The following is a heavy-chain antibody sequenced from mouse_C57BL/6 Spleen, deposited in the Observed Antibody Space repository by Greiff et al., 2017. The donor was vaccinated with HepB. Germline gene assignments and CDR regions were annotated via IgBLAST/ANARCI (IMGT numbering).Heavy chain of an antibody. CDR3: AREGDYGNPDDYAMDY. D-gene: IGHD2-1*01. V-gene: IGHV1-55*01. CDR2: IYPGSGST. Sequence: QVQLQQPGAELVKPGASVKMSCKASGYTFTSYWITWVKQRPGQGLEWIGDIYPGSGSTNYNEKFKSKATLTVDRSSSTAYMQLSSLTSEDSAVYYCAREGDYGNPDDYAMDYWGQGTSVTVSS. CDR1: GYTFTSYW. J-gene: IGHJ4*01.